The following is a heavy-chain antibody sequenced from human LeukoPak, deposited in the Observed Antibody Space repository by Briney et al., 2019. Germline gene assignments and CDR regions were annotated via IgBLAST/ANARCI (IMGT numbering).Heavy chain of an antibody. Sequence: GGSLRLSCAASGFTFSSYSMNWVRQAPGKGLEWVSSISSSSSYIYYADPVKGRFTISRDNAKNSLYLQMNSLRAEDTAVYYCARDNATGYSSGWYSFDYWGQGTLVTVSP. J-gene: IGHJ4*02. CDR2: ISSSSSYI. V-gene: IGHV3-21*01. D-gene: IGHD6-19*01. CDR1: GFTFSSYS. CDR3: ARDNATGYSSGWYSFDY.